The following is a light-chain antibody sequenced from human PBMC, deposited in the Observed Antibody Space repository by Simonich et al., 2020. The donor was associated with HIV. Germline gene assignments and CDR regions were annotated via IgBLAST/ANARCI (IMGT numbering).Light chain of an antibody. J-gene: IGLJ3*02. CDR2: VDSDGSH. CDR3: QTWGAVAGANWV. CDR1: SGHSRYD. V-gene: IGLV4-69*01. Sequence: QLVLTQSPSASASLGASVRLTCTLSSGHSRYDIAWHQQQPDKGPRYLMKVDSDGSHSKGDGIPDRFSGSSYGAERYLTISSLQSEDEADYYCQTWGAVAGANWVFGGGTKLTVL.